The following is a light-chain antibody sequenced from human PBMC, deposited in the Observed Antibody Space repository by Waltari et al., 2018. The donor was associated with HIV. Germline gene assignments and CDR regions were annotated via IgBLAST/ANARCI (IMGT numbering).Light chain of an antibody. CDR2: EVT. J-gene: IGLJ2*01. V-gene: IGLV2-23*02. Sequence: QSALTQPASASGSPGQSITISCTGTSRAIGYFHVVSWYQQRPDKAPKVLISEVTIRSSGVSNRFSGSKSGNTASLTISGLRAEDEAVYHCSSYSGTNTFLFGGGTKVTVL. CDR1: SRAIGYFHV. CDR3: SSYSGTNTFL.